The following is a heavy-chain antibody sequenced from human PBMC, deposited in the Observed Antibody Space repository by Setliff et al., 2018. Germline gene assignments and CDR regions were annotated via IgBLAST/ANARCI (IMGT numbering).Heavy chain of an antibody. D-gene: IGHD1-26*01. Sequence: PSETLSLTCTVSGGSISSGTYYWSWIRQPAGKGLEWIGRLHTSGSIDYNPSLKSRVTISVDTSKNQFSLRLRSVTAADTAVYFCARDNTMVGATDYWGRGNLVTVSS. V-gene: IGHV4-61*02. CDR2: LHTSGSI. CDR3: ARDNTMVGATDY. CDR1: GGSISSGTYY. J-gene: IGHJ4*02.